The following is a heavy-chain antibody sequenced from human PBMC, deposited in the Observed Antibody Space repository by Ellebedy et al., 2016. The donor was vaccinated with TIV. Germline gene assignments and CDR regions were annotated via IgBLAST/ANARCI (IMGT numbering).Heavy chain of an antibody. Sequence: MPSETLSLTCTVSGGSISSSSYYRGWIRQPPGKGLEWIGSIYYSGSTNYNPSLKSRVTISVDTSKNQFSLKLSSVTAADTAVYYCARDIESGTHWYFDLWGRGTLVTVSS. D-gene: IGHD1-1*01. CDR2: IYYSGST. J-gene: IGHJ2*01. CDR1: GGSISSSSYY. CDR3: ARDIESGTHWYFDL. V-gene: IGHV4-39*07.